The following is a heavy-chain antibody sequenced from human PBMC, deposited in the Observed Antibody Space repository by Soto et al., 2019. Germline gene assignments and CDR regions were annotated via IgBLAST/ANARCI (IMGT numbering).Heavy chain of an antibody. CDR3: ARDGPRRKGGYYYYGMDV. Sequence: LCGGSVSSGSYYWSWIRQPPGKGLEWIGYIYYSGSTNYNPSLKSRVTISVDTSKNQFSLKLSSVTAADTAVYYCARDGPRRKGGYYYYGMDVWGQGTTVTVSS. D-gene: IGHD2-15*01. CDR2: IYYSGST. V-gene: IGHV4-61*01. J-gene: IGHJ6*02. CDR1: GGSVSSGSYY.